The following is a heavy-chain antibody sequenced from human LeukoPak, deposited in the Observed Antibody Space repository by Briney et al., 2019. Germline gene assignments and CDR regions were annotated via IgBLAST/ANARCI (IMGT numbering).Heavy chain of an antibody. V-gene: IGHV3-74*01. CDR2: INTDGSIT. J-gene: IGHJ4*02. Sequence: GGSLRLSCAASGFTFSDYWIHWVRQAPGKGPVWVSRINTDGSITNYADSVKGRFSISRDNAKNTLYLQMSSLRAEDTAVYYCARDRGPRTGFMVREAYDYWGQGTLVTVSS. D-gene: IGHD3-10*01. CDR3: ARDRGPRTGFMVREAYDY. CDR1: GFTFSDYW.